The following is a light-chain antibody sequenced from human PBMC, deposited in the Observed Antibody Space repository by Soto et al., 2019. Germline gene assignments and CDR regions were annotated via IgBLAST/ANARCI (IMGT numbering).Light chain of an antibody. CDR1: SSDVGGYNF. CDR3: TSYTSSSIFSV. J-gene: IGLJ1*01. Sequence: QSVLTQPASVSGSPGQSITISCTGTSSDVGGYNFVSWFQHHPGKAPKVMIYEVSNRPSGVSNRFSGSKSGNTASLTISGLQAEDEADYYCTSYTSSSIFSVFGTGTKVTVL. V-gene: IGLV2-14*01. CDR2: EVS.